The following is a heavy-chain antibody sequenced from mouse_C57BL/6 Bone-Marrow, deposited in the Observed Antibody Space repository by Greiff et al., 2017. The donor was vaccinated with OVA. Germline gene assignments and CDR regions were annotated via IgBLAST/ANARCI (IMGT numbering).Heavy chain of an antibody. J-gene: IGHJ4*01. CDR1: GYTFTSYW. V-gene: IGHV1-64*01. Sequence: QVQLQQPGAELVKPGASVKLSCKASGYTFTSYWMHWVKQRPGQGLEWIGMIHPNSGSTNYNEKFKSKATLTVDKSSSTAYMQLSSLTSEDSAVYYCARPLYHYYAMDYWGQGTSVTVSS. CDR2: IHPNSGST. D-gene: IGHD2-1*01. CDR3: ARPLYHYYAMDY.